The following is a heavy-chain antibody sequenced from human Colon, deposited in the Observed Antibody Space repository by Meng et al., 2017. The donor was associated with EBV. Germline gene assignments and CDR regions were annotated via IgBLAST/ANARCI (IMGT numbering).Heavy chain of an antibody. Sequence: QVQLQDSCPGLVKPSGTLSLPCAVSGGSISISTWWSWVRQPPGKGLEWIGEIYHSGGTNYNPSLRGRVTISLDKSKNQFSLTLRSVTAADTAVYYCARDPYATGWAGWGQGTLGTVSS. CDR2: IYHSGGT. V-gene: IGHV4-4*02. D-gene: IGHD6-19*01. CDR3: ARDPYATGWAG. J-gene: IGHJ4*02. CDR1: GGSISISTW.